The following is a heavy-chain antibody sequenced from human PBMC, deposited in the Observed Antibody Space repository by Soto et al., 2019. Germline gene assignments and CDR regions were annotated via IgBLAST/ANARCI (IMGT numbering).Heavy chain of an antibody. CDR1: GFTISTYW. J-gene: IGHJ6*03. Sequence: GGSLRLSCAASGFTISTYWMSWVRQAPGKGLEWVANIKHAGSETYYVGSVEGRFTISRDNAKNSLYLQMNSLRAEDTAVYYCARDGPHYSQYMDVWGKGTTVTVSS. V-gene: IGHV3-7*01. CDR2: IKHAGSET. CDR3: ARDGPHYSQYMDV.